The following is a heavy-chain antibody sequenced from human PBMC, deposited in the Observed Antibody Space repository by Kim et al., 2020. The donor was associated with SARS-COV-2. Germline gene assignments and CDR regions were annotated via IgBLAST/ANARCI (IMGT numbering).Heavy chain of an antibody. J-gene: IGHJ5*02. CDR3: ARGGQSYYDILTGPLGWFDP. V-gene: IGHV3-11*06. Sequence: RFTISRDNAKNSLYLQMNSLRAEDTAVYYCARGGQSYYDILTGPLGWFDPWGQGTLVTVSS. D-gene: IGHD3-9*01.